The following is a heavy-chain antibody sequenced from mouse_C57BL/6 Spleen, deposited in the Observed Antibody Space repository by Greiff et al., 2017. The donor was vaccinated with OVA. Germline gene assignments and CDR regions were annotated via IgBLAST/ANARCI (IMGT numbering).Heavy chain of an antibody. J-gene: IGHJ2*01. V-gene: IGHV1-62-2*01. D-gene: IGHD2-12*01. CDR1: GYTFTEYT. CDR2: FYPGSGSI. CDR3: ARHEDKGYSPYYCDY. Sequence: QVQLKESGAELVKPGASVKLSCKASGYTFTEYTIHWVKQRSGQGLEWIGWFYPGSGSIKYNEKFKDKATLTADKSSSTVYMELSRLTSEDTAVYFGARHEDKGYSPYYCDYWGQGTTLTVSS.